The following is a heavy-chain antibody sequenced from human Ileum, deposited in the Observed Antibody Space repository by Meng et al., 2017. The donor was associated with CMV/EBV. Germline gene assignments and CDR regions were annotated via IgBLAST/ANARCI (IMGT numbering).Heavy chain of an antibody. Sequence: GASMKISCAVSGLTFSDHWMTWVRQAPGKGLEWVANIKPDGSDKQYEDSVRGRFTISRDNAKNSLYLQMNNLGAEDTAVYYCGTSYNFAFHFWGQRTLVTVSS. CDR1: GLTFSDHW. D-gene: IGHD1-1*01. V-gene: IGHV3-7*01. CDR2: IKPDGSDK. J-gene: IGHJ4*02. CDR3: GTSYNFAFHF.